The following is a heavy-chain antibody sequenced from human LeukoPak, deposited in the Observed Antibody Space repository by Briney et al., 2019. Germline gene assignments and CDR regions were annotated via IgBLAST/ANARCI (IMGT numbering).Heavy chain of an antibody. V-gene: IGHV3-33*01. CDR2: IWYNGSNK. D-gene: IGHD2-15*01. CDR1: GFTFNTFG. Sequence: PGGSLRLSCAASGFTFNTFGMNWVRQPPGKGLEWVAAIWYNGSNKYYADSVKGGFTISRDNSKSSLYLQMNSLRAEDTAVYYCARIRCTGNSCRPYSYYDLDVWGKMTTVTVSS. J-gene: IGHJ6*04. CDR3: ARIRCTGNSCRPYSYYDLDV.